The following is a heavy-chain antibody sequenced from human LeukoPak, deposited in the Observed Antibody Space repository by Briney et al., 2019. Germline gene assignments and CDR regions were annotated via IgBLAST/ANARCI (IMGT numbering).Heavy chain of an antibody. D-gene: IGHD2-8*01. CDR1: GGSISSYY. CDR2: IYSSGST. Sequence: SETLSLTCTVSGGSISSYYWNWIRQLPGMGLEWIGYIYSSGSTNYNPSLKSRVTISVDTSKNQFSLTLSSVTAADTAVYYCARGSSQVLRGTRYYHMDVWGKGTTVTVSS. V-gene: IGHV4-59*01. J-gene: IGHJ6*03. CDR3: ARGSSQVLRGTRYYHMDV.